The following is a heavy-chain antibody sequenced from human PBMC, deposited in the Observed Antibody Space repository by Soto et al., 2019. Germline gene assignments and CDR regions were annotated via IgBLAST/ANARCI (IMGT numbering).Heavy chain of an antibody. V-gene: IGHV4-4*02. D-gene: IGHD5-18*01. CDR3: ARHRYSYAVYCFDY. CDR1: GGSISSSNW. J-gene: IGHJ4*02. Sequence: WETLSLTCAVSGGSISSSNWWSWVRQPPGKGLEWIGEIYHSGSTNYNPSLKSRVTISVDKSKNKFSLKLSSVTAADTAVYYSARHRYSYAVYCFDYWGQGTLVTVSS. CDR2: IYHSGST.